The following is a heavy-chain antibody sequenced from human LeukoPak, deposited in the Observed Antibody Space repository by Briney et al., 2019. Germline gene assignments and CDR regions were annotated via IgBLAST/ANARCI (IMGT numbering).Heavy chain of an antibody. Sequence: GASVKVSCKASGYTFTGYYMHWVRQAPGQGLEWMGWINPNSGGTNYAQKFQGRVTMTRDTSISTAYMELSRLRSDDTAVYYCARDDWNDDVDSTEGSWGQGTLVTVSS. D-gene: IGHD1-1*01. CDR3: ARDDWNDDVDSTEGS. CDR1: GYTFTGYY. J-gene: IGHJ5*02. CDR2: INPNSGGT. V-gene: IGHV1-2*02.